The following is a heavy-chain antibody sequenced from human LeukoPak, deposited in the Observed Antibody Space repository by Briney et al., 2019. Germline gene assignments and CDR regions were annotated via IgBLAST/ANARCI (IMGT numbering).Heavy chain of an antibody. CDR2: IYYIGIT. V-gene: IGHV4-59*01. D-gene: IGHD6-13*01. J-gene: IGHJ4*02. CDR3: ATDISSAGTDYFDY. CDR1: GGSISSYY. Sequence: SETLSLTCTVSGGSISSYYWSWIRQPPGKGLEWIGYIYYIGITNYSPSLKSRVTISLDTSKNQSSLKLSSVTAANTAIYYCATDISSAGTDYFDYWGQGTLVTVSS.